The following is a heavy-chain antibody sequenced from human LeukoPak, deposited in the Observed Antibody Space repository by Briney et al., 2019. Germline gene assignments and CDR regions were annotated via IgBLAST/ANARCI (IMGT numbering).Heavy chain of an antibody. Sequence: PGGSLRLSCAASGFTFSSYWTSWVRQTPGKGLERMANINEDGSQRYYVDSVKGRFTISRDNAKNSVYLQMGSLRVEDTAVYYCVRDGRGGYLDNWGQGTLVTVSS. D-gene: IGHD3-10*01. CDR3: VRDGRGGYLDN. J-gene: IGHJ4*02. CDR2: INEDGSQR. V-gene: IGHV3-7*01. CDR1: GFTFSSYW.